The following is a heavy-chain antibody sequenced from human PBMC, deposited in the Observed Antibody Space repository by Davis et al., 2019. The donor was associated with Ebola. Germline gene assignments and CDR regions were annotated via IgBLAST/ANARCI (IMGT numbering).Heavy chain of an antibody. CDR2: IYSGDIT. J-gene: IGHJ4*02. CDR1: GFTFSNYA. D-gene: IGHD6-6*01. Sequence: GESLKISCAASGFTFSNYAMNWVRQAPGKGLEWVSIIYSGDITYYADSVKGRFTTSRDKAKNTLFLQMNSLRAEDTAVYYCARVGSSEGGLDYWGQGTLVTVSS. CDR3: ARVGSSEGGLDY. V-gene: IGHV3-66*01.